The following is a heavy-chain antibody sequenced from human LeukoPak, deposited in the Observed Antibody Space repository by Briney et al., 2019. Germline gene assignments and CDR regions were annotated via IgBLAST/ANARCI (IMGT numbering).Heavy chain of an antibody. CDR2: ISSSGSTI. D-gene: IGHD6-19*01. CDR1: GFTFSSYE. J-gene: IGHJ4*02. V-gene: IGHV3-48*03. CDR3: ARDASSGWYWGGFDY. Sequence: GGSLRLSCAASGFTFSSYEMNWARQAPGKGLEWVSYISSSGSTIYYADSVKGRFTISRDNAKNSLYLQMNSLRAEDTAVYYCARDASSGWYWGGFDYWGQGTLVTVSS.